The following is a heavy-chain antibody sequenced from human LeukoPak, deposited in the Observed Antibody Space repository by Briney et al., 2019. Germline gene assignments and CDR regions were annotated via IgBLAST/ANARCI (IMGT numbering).Heavy chain of an antibody. Sequence: AGGSLRLSCAASGFTFSSYAMSWVRQAPGKGLEWVSAISGSGGSTYYADSVKGRFTISRDNSKNTLYLQMNSLRAEDTTVYYCAKGPTSITIFGVVPYYFDYWGQGTLVTVSS. J-gene: IGHJ4*02. CDR3: AKGPTSITIFGVVPYYFDY. V-gene: IGHV3-23*01. D-gene: IGHD3-3*01. CDR1: GFTFSSYA. CDR2: ISGSGGST.